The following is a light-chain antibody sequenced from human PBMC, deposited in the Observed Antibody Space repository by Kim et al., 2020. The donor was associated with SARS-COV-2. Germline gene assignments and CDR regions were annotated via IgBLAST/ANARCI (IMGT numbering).Light chain of an antibody. V-gene: IGLV2-14*03. CDR3: SSYTDTNTLL. Sequence: NTCAGDGSYLDDYNSVSWCQRHPGTAPKLLIYAVRNRPSGVSNRFSGSKSGYTASLTISTLQTENEADYFCSSYTDTNTLLFGGGTQLTVL. CDR1: GSYLDDYNS. CDR2: AVR. J-gene: IGLJ2*01.